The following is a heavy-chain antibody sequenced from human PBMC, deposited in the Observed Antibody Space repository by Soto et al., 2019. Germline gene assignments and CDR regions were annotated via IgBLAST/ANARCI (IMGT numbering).Heavy chain of an antibody. D-gene: IGHD3-16*01. Sequence: QVQLVQSGGEVKKPGASVMVSCETSGYTFSSYGISWVRQAPGQGPDWMGWISAYNGYTDYAQKFQGRVTVTTDASTRKAYMELRSLRSDDTAVYYCARGLLRGKGGMDVWGQGTTVTVSS. CDR3: ARGLLRGKGGMDV. J-gene: IGHJ6*02. CDR2: ISAYNGYT. CDR1: GYTFSSYG. V-gene: IGHV1-18*01.